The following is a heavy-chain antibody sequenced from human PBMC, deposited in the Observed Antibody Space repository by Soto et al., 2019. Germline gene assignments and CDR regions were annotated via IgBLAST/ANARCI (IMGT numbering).Heavy chain of an antibody. Sequence: VGSLRLSCSASGSTFGSCGIHWVRQAPGKGLEWVAVISYDGNEKYYADSVKGRFTISRDNSRNTLYLQMNSLRADDTAVYYCANLEGSYYCPEMDVWGHGTTVTVSS. CDR1: GSTFGSCG. D-gene: IGHD2-15*01. CDR2: ISYDGNEK. V-gene: IGHV3-30*18. CDR3: ANLEGSYYCPEMDV. J-gene: IGHJ6*02.